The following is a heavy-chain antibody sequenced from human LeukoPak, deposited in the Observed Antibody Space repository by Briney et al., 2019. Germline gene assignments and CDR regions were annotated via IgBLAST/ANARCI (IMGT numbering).Heavy chain of an antibody. CDR2: IIPILGIA. J-gene: IGHJ3*02. D-gene: IGHD2-2*01. V-gene: IGHV1-69*04. CDR3: ARGQTLYCSSTSCYYGAFDI. Sequence: SVKVSCKASGYTFTGYYMHWVRQAPGQGLEWMGRIIPILGIANYAQKFQGRVTITADKSASTAYMELSSLRSEDTAVYYCARGQTLYCSSTSCYYGAFDIWGQGTMVTVSS. CDR1: GYTFTGYY.